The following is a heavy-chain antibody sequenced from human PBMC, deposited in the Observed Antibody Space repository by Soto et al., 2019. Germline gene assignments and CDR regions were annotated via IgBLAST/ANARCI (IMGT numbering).Heavy chain of an antibody. CDR3: ARQAVGSIYYYYYYGMDV. CDR2: IYYSGST. CDR1: GGSISSSSYY. V-gene: IGHV4-39*01. Sequence: PSETLSLTCTVSGGSISSSSYYWGWIRQPPGKGLEWIGSIYYSGSTYYNQSLKSRVTISVDTSKNQFSLKLSSVTAADTAVYYCARQAVGSIYYYYYYGMDVCGQRTTVTVSS. J-gene: IGHJ6*02. D-gene: IGHD6-13*01.